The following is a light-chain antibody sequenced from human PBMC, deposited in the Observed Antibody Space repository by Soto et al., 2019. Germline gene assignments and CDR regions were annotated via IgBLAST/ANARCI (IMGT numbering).Light chain of an antibody. CDR2: EVS. CDR1: SSDVDGYDY. J-gene: IGLJ1*01. CDR3: SSYSISTDYR. Sequence: QSALTQPASVSGSPGQSITISCTGTSSDVDGYDYVSWYQLHPGKAPKFMVFEVSNRPSGVSYCFSGSKSGNTASLTISGLQAEDEADYFCSSYSISTDYRFGTGTKLTVL. V-gene: IGLV2-14*01.